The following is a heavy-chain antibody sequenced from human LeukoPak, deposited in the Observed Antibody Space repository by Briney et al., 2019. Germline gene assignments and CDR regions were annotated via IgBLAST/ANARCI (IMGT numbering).Heavy chain of an antibody. J-gene: IGHJ4*02. D-gene: IGHD2-2*01. CDR1: GYTFTGYY. Sequence: GASVKVSCQASGYTFTGYYIHWVRQAAGQGLAWMGWINPNSGDTNYAQKFQGRVTRASDTSISTAYLELSRLRFDDTATYYCGSFGGVETVVIPDYWGQGTLVTVSS. CDR3: GSFGGVETVVIPDY. V-gene: IGHV1-2*02. CDR2: INPNSGDT.